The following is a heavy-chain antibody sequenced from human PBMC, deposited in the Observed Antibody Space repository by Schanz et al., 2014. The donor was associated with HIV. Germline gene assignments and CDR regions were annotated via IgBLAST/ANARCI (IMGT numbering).Heavy chain of an antibody. CDR1: GGTFSTYA. J-gene: IGHJ5*02. CDR2: IIPIFGSP. CDR3: ARHLPGGLFSPLNL. D-gene: IGHD3-16*01. Sequence: QVHLVQSGAEGKKPGSSGKVSCKPSGGTFSTYAVSWVRQAPGQGLDYMGGIIPIFGSPKYAQKFQGRVTITADKSTSTAYMELSSLRSEDTAIYYCARHLPGGLFSPLNLWGQGTLVTVSS. V-gene: IGHV1-69*06.